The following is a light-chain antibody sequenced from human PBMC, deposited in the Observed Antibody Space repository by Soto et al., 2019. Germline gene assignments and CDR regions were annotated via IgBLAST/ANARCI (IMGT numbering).Light chain of an antibody. CDR2: RAS. CDR3: QHYETYSGT. J-gene: IGKJ3*01. CDR1: QIISTW. V-gene: IGKV1-5*03. Sequence: DIQLTQSPSSLSASVGDRVTITCRASQIISTWLAWYQQKSGEAPKLLIYRASNLVSGVPSRFSGSGSGTEFTLTISGLQPDDFSIYYCQHYETYSGTFGPGTKVDL.